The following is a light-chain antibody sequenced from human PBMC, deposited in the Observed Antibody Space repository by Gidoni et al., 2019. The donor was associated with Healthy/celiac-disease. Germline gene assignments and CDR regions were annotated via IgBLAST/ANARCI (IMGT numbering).Light chain of an antibody. Sequence: DIQMTQSPSTLSASVGDRVTITCRARQSISSWLAWYQQKPGKAPKLLIYKESSLESGVPSRFSGSGSGKEFTLTISSLQPDDFATYYCQQYNSYRTFGQGTKVEIK. CDR1: QSISSW. CDR3: QQYNSYRT. J-gene: IGKJ1*01. V-gene: IGKV1-5*03. CDR2: KES.